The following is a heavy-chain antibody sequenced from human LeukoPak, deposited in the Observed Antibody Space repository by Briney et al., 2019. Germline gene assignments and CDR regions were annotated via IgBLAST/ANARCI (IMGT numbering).Heavy chain of an antibody. Sequence: GGSLRLSCAASGLNFSNYWMHWFRQAPGKGLVWVSRINPDGSSTNYADSVKGRFTISRDNAKNTLYLHMNSLRAEDTAVYYCARTIVVVPAAKILGYWGQGTLVTVSS. J-gene: IGHJ4*02. CDR2: INPDGSST. D-gene: IGHD2-2*01. CDR3: ARTIVVVPAAKILGY. CDR1: GLNFSNYW. V-gene: IGHV3-74*01.